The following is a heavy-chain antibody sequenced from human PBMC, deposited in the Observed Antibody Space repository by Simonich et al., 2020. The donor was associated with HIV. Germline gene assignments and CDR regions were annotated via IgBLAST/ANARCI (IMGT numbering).Heavy chain of an antibody. V-gene: IGHV4-38-2*01. CDR1: GYSISSGYY. CDR3: ARVLGIAAAIDSFQH. CDR2: IYHSGST. J-gene: IGHJ1*01. Sequence: QVQLQESGPGLVKPSETLSLTCAVSGYSISSGYYWGWIRQPPGKGLEWIGRIYHSGSTYNNPPLKSRVTISVDTAKNQFSLKLSSVTAADTAVYYCARVLGIAAAIDSFQHWGQGTLVTVSS. D-gene: IGHD6-13*01.